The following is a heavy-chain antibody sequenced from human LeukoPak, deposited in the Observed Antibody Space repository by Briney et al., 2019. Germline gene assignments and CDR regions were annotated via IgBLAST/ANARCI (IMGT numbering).Heavy chain of an antibody. D-gene: IGHD3-22*01. CDR2: INHSGST. J-gene: IGHJ4*02. Sequence: PSETLSLTCAVYGGSFSGYYWSWIRQPPGEGLEWIGEINHSGSTNYNPSLKSRVTISVDTSKNQFSLKLSSVTAADTAVYYCARGYYYDSSGYYYFDYWGQGTLVTVSS. CDR3: ARGYYYDSSGYYYFDY. CDR1: GGSFSGYY. V-gene: IGHV4-34*01.